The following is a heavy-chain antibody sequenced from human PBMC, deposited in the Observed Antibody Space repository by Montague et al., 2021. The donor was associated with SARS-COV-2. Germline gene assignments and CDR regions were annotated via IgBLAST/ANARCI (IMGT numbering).Heavy chain of an antibody. V-gene: IGHV3-30*04. D-gene: IGHD2-15*01. J-gene: IGHJ4*02. CDR3: ARDRDTRHTTPIDY. Sequence: SLRLSCAASGFSLSEYAMHWVRQAPGKGLEWVAIISYDGSNKYYAVSVKGRFTISRDNSKSTLFLQMSSLRAEDTAVYFCARDRDTRHTTPIDYWGQGTLVTVSS. CDR1: GFSLSEYA. CDR2: ISYDGSNK.